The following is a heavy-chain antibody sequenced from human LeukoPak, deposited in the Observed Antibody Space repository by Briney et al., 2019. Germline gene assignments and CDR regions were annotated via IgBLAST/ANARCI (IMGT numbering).Heavy chain of an antibody. CDR2: INSDGSST. Sequence: PGGSLRLSCAASGFTFSSYWMHWVRQAPGKGLVGVSRINSDGSSTSYADSVKGRLTISRDNAKNTLYLQMNNLRAEDTAVYYCARTSGWYNLWGQGTLVTVSS. D-gene: IGHD6-19*01. J-gene: IGHJ5*02. CDR3: ARTSGWYNL. CDR1: GFTFSSYW. V-gene: IGHV3-74*01.